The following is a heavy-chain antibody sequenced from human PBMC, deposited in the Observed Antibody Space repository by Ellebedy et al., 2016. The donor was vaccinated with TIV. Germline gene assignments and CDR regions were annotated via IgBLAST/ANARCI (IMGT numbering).Heavy chain of an antibody. D-gene: IGHD2-2*01. J-gene: IGHJ3*02. CDR2: IYPGDSDT. CDR3: ATPHCSSTNCYSGAFDI. Sequence: GESLKISXKGSGYSFTSYWIGWVRQMPGKGLEWMGIIYPGDSDTRYSPSFQGQVTISADKSISTAYLQWSSLKASDTAMYYCATPHCSSTNCYSGAFDIWGQGTMVTVSS. CDR1: GYSFTSYW. V-gene: IGHV5-51*01.